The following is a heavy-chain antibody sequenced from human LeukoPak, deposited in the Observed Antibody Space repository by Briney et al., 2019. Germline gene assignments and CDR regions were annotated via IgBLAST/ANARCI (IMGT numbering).Heavy chain of an antibody. CDR3: ARSIAAADFAPIDY. Sequence: GGSLRLSCAASGFTFSSYSMNWVRQAPGKGLEWVSSISNSSSYIYYADSVKGRFTISRDNAKNSLYLQMNSLRAEDTAVYYCARSIAAADFAPIDYWGQGTLVTVSS. CDR2: ISNSSSYI. CDR1: GFTFSSYS. V-gene: IGHV3-21*01. D-gene: IGHD6-13*01. J-gene: IGHJ4*02.